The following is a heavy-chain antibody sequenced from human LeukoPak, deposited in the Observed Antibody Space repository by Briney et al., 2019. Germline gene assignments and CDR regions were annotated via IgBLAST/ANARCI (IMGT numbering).Heavy chain of an antibody. D-gene: IGHD6-6*01. V-gene: IGHV1-69*05. CDR1: GGTFSSYA. J-gene: IGHJ3*02. CDR3: AREWPHDIAANAFDI. Sequence: GSSVKVSCKASGGTFSSYAISWVRQAPGQGLEWMGRIIPIFGTANYAQKFQGRVTITTDESTSTAYMELSSLRSEDTAVYYCAREWPHDIAANAFDIWGQGTMVTVSS. CDR2: IIPIFGTA.